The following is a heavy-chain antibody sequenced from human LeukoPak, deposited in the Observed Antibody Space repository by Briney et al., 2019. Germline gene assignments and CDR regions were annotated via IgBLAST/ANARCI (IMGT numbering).Heavy chain of an antibody. V-gene: IGHV1-2*02. CDR2: INPNSGGT. CDR1: GYTFTSYY. Sequence: ASVKVSCKTSGYTFTSYYMHWVRQAPGQGLEWMGWINPNSGGTNYAQKFQGRVTMTRDTSISTAYMELSRLRSDDTAVYYCARGGPRGGYDYGRGDYWGQGTLVTVSS. CDR3: ARGGPRGGYDYGRGDY. D-gene: IGHD5-12*01. J-gene: IGHJ4*02.